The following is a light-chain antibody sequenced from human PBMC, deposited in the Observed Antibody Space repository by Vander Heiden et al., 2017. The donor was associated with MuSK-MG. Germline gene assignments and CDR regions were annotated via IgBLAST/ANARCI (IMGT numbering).Light chain of an antibody. CDR3: QSYDRSLSGLV. V-gene: IGLV1-40*01. J-gene: IGLJ3*02. CDR1: SSNIGAGYN. Sequence: QSVLTQPPSVSGAPGQRVTISCTGSSSNIGAGYNVPWYQQLPGTAPKLLIYGNDNRPSGVPDRFSGSKSGTSASLAITGLQAEDEADFYCQSYDRSLSGLVFGGGTKLTVL. CDR2: GND.